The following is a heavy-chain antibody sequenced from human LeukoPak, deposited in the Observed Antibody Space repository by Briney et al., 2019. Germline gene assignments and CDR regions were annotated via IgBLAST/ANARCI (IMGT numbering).Heavy chain of an antibody. Sequence: SETLSLTCTVFGGSISSGDYYWSWIRQPPGKGLEWIGYIYYSGSTYYNPSLKSRVTISVDTSKNQFSLKLSSVTAADTAVYYCARSFPQRAFDIWGQGTMVTVSS. CDR2: IYYSGST. CDR3: ARSFPQRAFDI. V-gene: IGHV4-30-4*08. CDR1: GGSISSGDYY. J-gene: IGHJ3*02. D-gene: IGHD3-16*02.